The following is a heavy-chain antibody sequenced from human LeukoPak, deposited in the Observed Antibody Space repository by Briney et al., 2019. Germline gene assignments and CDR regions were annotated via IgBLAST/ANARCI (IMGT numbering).Heavy chain of an antibody. CDR3: AKAPFIALAGTIDS. V-gene: IGHV3-21*01. D-gene: IGHD6-19*01. J-gene: IGHJ4*02. Sequence: GGSLRLSCAASGFTFSSYSMNWVRQAPGKGLEWVSSISSSSSYIYYADSVKGRFTISCDNAKNSLYLQMNSLRAEDTAVYYCAKAPFIALAGTIDSWGQGTLVTVSS. CDR2: ISSSSSYI. CDR1: GFTFSSYS.